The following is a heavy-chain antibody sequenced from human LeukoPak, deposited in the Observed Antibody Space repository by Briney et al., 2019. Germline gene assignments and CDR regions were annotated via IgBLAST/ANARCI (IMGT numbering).Heavy chain of an antibody. J-gene: IGHJ6*02. CDR2: IYYSGST. CDR3: ARLRGTHYYYYGMDV. Sequence: PSETLSLTCTVSGGSISSYYWSWIRQPPGKGLEWIGYIYYSGSTNYNPSLKSRVTISVDTSKNQFSLKLSSVTAADTAVYYCARLRGTHYYYYGMDVWGQGTTVTVSS. CDR1: GGSISSYY. V-gene: IGHV4-59*01. D-gene: IGHD3-16*01.